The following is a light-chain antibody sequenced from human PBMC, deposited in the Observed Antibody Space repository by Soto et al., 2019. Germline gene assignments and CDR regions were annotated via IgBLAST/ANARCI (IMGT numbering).Light chain of an antibody. V-gene: IGLV2-11*01. CDR3: SSYAGSYTFV. CDR1: SSDVGGYNY. J-gene: IGLJ1*01. Sequence: QSALTQPRSVSGSPGQSVTLSCTGTSSDVGGYNYVSWYQQHPGKAPKLMIYDVITRPSGVPDRFSGSKSGNTASLAISALQGEYEAAYYFSSYAGSYTFVFGTGTKLTVL. CDR2: DVI.